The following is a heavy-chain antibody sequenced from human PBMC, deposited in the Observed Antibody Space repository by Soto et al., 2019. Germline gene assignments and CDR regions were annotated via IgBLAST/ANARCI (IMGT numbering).Heavy chain of an antibody. J-gene: IGHJ2*01. Sequence: PGGSLRLSCAASGFTFSSYWMSWVRQAPGKGLEWVANIKQDGSEKYYVDSVKGRFTISRDNAKNSLYLQMNSLRAEDTAVYYCARDYSSGWFSYWYFDLWGRGTLVTVSS. CDR2: IKQDGSEK. D-gene: IGHD6-19*01. CDR1: GFTFSSYW. CDR3: ARDYSSGWFSYWYFDL. V-gene: IGHV3-7*01.